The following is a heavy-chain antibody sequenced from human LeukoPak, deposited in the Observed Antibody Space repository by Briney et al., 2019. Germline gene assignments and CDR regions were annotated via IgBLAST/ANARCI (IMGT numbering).Heavy chain of an antibody. J-gene: IGHJ3*02. D-gene: IGHD3-22*01. Sequence: GGSLRLSCAASGFTFSEYYMRWMRQAPGKGLEWVSYISSSGSNIYYADSVKRRFTISSDNAKNSLYLQMNSLKAEDTAVYYCARWVLYDSSSRAFDIWGQGTMVTVSS. CDR1: GFTFSEYY. CDR2: ISSSGSNI. CDR3: ARWVLYDSSSRAFDI. V-gene: IGHV3-11*04.